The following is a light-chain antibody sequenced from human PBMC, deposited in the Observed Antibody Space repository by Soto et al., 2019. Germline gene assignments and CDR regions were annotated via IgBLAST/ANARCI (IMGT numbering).Light chain of an antibody. Sequence: EIVLTQSPATRSLSPGETATLSCRASQSVRSHLAWFQQKRGQAPRLVMYGLSTRATGMPARFSGSGSGTEFTFTISSLQSEDFAVYYCQQYNKWPPITFGQGTRLEIK. V-gene: IGKV3D-15*01. J-gene: IGKJ5*01. CDR3: QQYNKWPPIT. CDR2: GLS. CDR1: QSVRSH.